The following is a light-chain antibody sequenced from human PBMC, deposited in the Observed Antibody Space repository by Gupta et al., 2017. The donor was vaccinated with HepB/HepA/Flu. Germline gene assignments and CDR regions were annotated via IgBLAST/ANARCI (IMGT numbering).Light chain of an antibody. Sequence: DALVTQTPLFSPVTLGQPASISCRSSESLQHSNGNTYVSWLQQKPGQPPRLLIYEFSKRFSGVPDRFSGSGAGTDFTLKISRVEAEDVGIYYCMQATHFPRTFGQGTKLEIK. J-gene: IGKJ1*01. CDR1: ESLQHSNGNTY. CDR3: MQATHFPRT. CDR2: EFS. V-gene: IGKV2-24*01.